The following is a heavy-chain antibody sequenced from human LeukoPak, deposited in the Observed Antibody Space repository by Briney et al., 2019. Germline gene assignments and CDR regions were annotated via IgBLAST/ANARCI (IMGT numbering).Heavy chain of an antibody. J-gene: IGHJ5*02. V-gene: IGHV4-59*01. Sequence: PSETLSLTCAVYGGSISSYYWSWIRQPPGKGLECIGYIYYSGSTNYNPSLKSRVTISVDTSKNQFSLKLSSVTAADTAVYYCARDRYCSGGSCYSGWFDPWGQGTLVTVSS. CDR1: GGSISSYY. CDR3: ARDRYCSGGSCYSGWFDP. CDR2: IYYSGST. D-gene: IGHD2-15*01.